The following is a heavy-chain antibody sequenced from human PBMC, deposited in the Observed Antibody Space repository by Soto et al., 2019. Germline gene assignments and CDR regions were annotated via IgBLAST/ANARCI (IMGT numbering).Heavy chain of an antibody. CDR3: SRVRIWDVGSYYILDH. Sequence: KSSETLSLTCTVSGGSISSGGYSWAWIRQPPGRGLEWIGSIYDSGNTYYNSSLESRVTISLDMSKNQFSLKLRSVTAADTAVYYCSRVRIWDVGSYYILDHWGQGSLVTVSS. CDR1: GGSISSGGYS. V-gene: IGHV4-30-2*01. J-gene: IGHJ4*02. D-gene: IGHD3-10*01. CDR2: IYDSGNT.